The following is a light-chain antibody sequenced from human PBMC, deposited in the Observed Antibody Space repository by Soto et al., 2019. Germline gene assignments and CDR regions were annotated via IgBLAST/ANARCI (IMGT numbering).Light chain of an antibody. CDR2: AAS. Sequence: DIQMTQPPSSLSASVGDRVTITCRASQSISSYLNWYQQKPGKAPKLLIYAASSLQSGVPSRFSGSGSGTDFTLTISSLQPEDFATYYCQQSYTITFGQGTRLEIK. J-gene: IGKJ5*01. V-gene: IGKV1-39*01. CDR3: QQSYTIT. CDR1: QSISSY.